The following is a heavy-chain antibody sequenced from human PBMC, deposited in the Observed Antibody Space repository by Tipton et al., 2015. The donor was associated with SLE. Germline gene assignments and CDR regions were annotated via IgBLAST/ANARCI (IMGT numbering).Heavy chain of an antibody. D-gene: IGHD1-26*01. CDR1: GFTFSSYW. CDR2: IKQDGSDK. CDR3: TATWTVRYFQH. V-gene: IGHV3-7*03. Sequence: SLRLSCAASGFTFSSYWISWVRQAPGKGLEWVANIKQDGSDKYYVDSVKGRFTISRDNAKNSLYLQMNSLRAEDTAVYYCTATWTVRYFQHWGQGTLVTVSS. J-gene: IGHJ1*01.